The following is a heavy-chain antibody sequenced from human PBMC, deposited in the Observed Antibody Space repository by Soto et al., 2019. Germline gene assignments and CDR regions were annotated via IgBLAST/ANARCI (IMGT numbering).Heavy chain of an antibody. CDR2: IIPLFGTP. Sequence: QVQMVQSGAEVKKPGSSVKVSCKASEGTFSYYAISWVLQAPGQGLEWMGGIIPLFGTPNYAQEFQGRVTIIADPSTSTAYLDLSSLRSEDTAVYYCARGPRYDYIHREGYYYAMDVWGQGTTVTVSS. CDR3: ARGPRYDYIHREGYYYAMDV. J-gene: IGHJ6*02. CDR1: EGTFSYYA. V-gene: IGHV1-69*01. D-gene: IGHD3-16*01.